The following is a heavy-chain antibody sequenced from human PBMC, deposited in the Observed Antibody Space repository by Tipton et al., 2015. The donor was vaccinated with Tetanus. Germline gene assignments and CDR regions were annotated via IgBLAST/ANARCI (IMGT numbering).Heavy chain of an antibody. V-gene: IGHV3-48*03. CDR3: ARDDLVLAFDY. CDR1: GFTFSSYE. Sequence: SLRLSCAASGFTFSSYEMNWVRQAPGKGLEWVSYISSSGSTIYYADSVKGRFTISRDNAKNSLYLQMNSLRAEDTAVYYCARDDLVLAFDYWGQGTLVTVSS. J-gene: IGHJ4*02. D-gene: IGHD3-10*02. CDR2: ISSSGSTI.